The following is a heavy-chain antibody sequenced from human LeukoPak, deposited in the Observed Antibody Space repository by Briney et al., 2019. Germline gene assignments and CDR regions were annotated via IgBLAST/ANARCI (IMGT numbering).Heavy chain of an antibody. V-gene: IGHV3-33*01. CDR2: IWYDGSNK. Sequence: GSLSLSCAASGFTFSSYGMHWVRQAPGKGLEWVAVIWYDGSNKYYADSVKGRFTISRDNSKNTLYLQMNSLRAEDTAVYYCARDQTPGLGLQTGYFDYWGQGTLVTVSS. CDR1: GFTFSSYG. D-gene: IGHD7-27*01. J-gene: IGHJ4*02. CDR3: ARDQTPGLGLQTGYFDY.